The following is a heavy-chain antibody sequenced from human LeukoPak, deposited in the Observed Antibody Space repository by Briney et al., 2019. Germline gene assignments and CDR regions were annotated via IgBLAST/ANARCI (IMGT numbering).Heavy chain of an antibody. CDR1: GFTFSNAW. V-gene: IGHV3-15*01. CDR3: TTSGGGWDYFDF. Sequence: PGGSLRLSCAASGFTFSNAWMTWVRQVPGKGLEWVGRIKRKSDGGTTDYAAPVKGRFTISRDDSKNMLYLQMNNLKTEDTSVYYCTTSGGGWDYFDFWGQGTQVTVSS. J-gene: IGHJ4*02. D-gene: IGHD6-19*01. CDR2: IKRKSDGGTT.